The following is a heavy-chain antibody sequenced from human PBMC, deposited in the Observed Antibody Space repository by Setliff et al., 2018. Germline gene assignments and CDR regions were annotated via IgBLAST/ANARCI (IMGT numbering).Heavy chain of an antibody. CDR2: IYIGGSA. D-gene: IGHD6-19*01. Sequence: SETLSLTCTVSGDSISSGDYFWSWIRQPPGKGLEWIAYIYIGGSANYNPSLKSRVTMSIDTSKNQFSLKLNSVTAADMAVYYCAREQWLDPPGYYYMDVWAKGTTVTVSS. V-gene: IGHV4-61*08. J-gene: IGHJ6*03. CDR3: AREQWLDPPGYYYMDV. CDR1: GDSISSGDYF.